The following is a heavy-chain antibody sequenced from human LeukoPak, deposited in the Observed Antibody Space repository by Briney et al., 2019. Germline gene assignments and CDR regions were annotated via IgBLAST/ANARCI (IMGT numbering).Heavy chain of an antibody. Sequence: AASVKVSCKASGYTFTSYYMHWVRQAPGQGLEWMGIINPSGGSTSYAQKFQGRVTMTGDMSTSTVYMELSSLRSEDTAVYYCARTPEGVAGSTYYYYYYMDVWGKGTTVTVSS. CDR2: INPSGGST. CDR3: ARTPEGVAGSTYYYYYYMDV. CDR1: GYTFTSYY. V-gene: IGHV1-46*01. J-gene: IGHJ6*03. D-gene: IGHD6-19*01.